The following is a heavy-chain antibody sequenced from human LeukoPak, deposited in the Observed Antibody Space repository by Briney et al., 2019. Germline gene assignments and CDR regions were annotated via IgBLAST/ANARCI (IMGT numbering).Heavy chain of an antibody. D-gene: IGHD6-19*01. Sequence: GGSLRLSCAASGFTFSPYGMNWVRQSPGMGLEWVSYISGSSSLIYYADSVKGRFTISRDNAKNSLYLQMNSLRAEDMALYYCAKGQTGSIAVAGPDYWGQGTLVTVSS. CDR3: AKGQTGSIAVAGPDY. J-gene: IGHJ4*02. CDR2: ISGSSSLI. CDR1: GFTFSPYG. V-gene: IGHV3-21*04.